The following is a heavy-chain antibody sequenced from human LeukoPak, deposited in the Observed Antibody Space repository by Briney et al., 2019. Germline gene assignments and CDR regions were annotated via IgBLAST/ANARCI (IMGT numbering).Heavy chain of an antibody. Sequence: SETLSLTCAVYGGSFSGYYWSWIRQPPGKGLEWIGEINHSGSTNYNPSLKSRVTISVDTSKNQFSLKLSSVTAADTAVYYCARAHTLAYWGQGTLVTVSS. J-gene: IGHJ4*02. V-gene: IGHV4-34*01. CDR2: INHSGST. CDR3: ARAHTLAY. CDR1: GGSFSGYY. D-gene: IGHD3-16*01.